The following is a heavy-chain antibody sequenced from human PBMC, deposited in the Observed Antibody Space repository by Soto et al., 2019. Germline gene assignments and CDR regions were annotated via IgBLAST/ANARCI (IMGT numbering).Heavy chain of an antibody. Sequence: EVQLVESGGGLVQPGRSLRLSCAASGFTFDDDAMHWVRQAPGKGLEWVSGISWNSGSIGYADSVKGRFTISRDNAKNSLYLQMNSLRAEDTALYYCAKFGCSWSYYIGHFDYWGQGTLGTVSS. CDR1: GFTFDDDA. D-gene: IGHD3-10*02. CDR2: ISWNSGSI. V-gene: IGHV3-9*01. J-gene: IGHJ4*02. CDR3: AKFGCSWSYYIGHFDY.